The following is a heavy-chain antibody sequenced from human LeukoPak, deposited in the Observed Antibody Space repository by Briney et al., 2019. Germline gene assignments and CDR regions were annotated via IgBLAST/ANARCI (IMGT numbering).Heavy chain of an antibody. CDR2: IYYSGST. V-gene: IGHV4-31*03. J-gene: IGHJ4*02. CDR3: ARGGDIVATIGYFDY. D-gene: IGHD5-12*01. CDR1: GGSISSGGYY. Sequence: PSETLSLTCTVSGGSISSGGYYWSRIRQHPGKGLEWIGYIYYSGSTYYNPSLKSRVTISVDTSKNQFSLKLSSVTAADTAVYYCARGGDIVATIGYFDYWGQGTLVTVSS.